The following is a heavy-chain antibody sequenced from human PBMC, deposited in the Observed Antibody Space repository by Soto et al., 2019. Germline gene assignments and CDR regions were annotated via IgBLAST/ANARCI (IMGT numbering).Heavy chain of an antibody. CDR3: ASPGTHGDLPY. V-gene: IGHV1-69*06. J-gene: IGHJ4*02. Sequence: QVQLVQSGAEVKKPGSSVKVSCKAAGGTFSSYAISWVRQAPGQGLAWMGGIIPIFGTANYAQKFQGRVTITADKSTSTAYLELSSLRSEDTAVYYCASPGTHGDLPYWGQGTLVTVSS. CDR2: IIPIFGTA. D-gene: IGHD4-17*01. CDR1: GGTFSSYA.